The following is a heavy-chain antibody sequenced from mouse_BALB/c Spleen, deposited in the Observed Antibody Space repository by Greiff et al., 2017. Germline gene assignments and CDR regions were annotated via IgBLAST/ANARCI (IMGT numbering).Heavy chain of an antibody. J-gene: IGHJ3*01. CDR3: ARSYYGNYVVFAY. CDR1: GFTFSSYA. V-gene: IGHV5-12-1*01. CDR2: ISSGGGST. D-gene: IGHD2-10*01. Sequence: EVMLVESGGGLVKPGGSLKLSCAASGFTFSSYAMSWVRQTPEKRLEWVAYISSGGGSTYYPDTVKGRFTISRDNAKNTLYLQMSSLKSEDTAMYYCARSYYGNYVVFAYWGQGTLVTVSA.